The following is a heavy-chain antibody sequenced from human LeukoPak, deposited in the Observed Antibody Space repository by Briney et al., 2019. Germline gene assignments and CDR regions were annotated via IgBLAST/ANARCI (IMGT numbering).Heavy chain of an antibody. CDR2: IYYSGST. D-gene: IGHD3-10*01. V-gene: IGHV4-34*01. CDR1: GGSFSGYY. Sequence: SETLSLTCAVYGGSFSGYYWSWIRQPPGKGLEWIGSIYYSGSTYYNPSLKSRVTISVDTSKNQFSLKLSSVTAADTAVYYCARRITMVRGVPFDYWGQGTLVTVSS. J-gene: IGHJ4*02. CDR3: ARRITMVRGVPFDY.